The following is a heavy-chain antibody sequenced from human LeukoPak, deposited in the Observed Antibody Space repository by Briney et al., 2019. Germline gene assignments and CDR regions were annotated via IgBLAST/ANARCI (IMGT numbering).Heavy chain of an antibody. CDR3: AKTKGPFDI. CDR1: GFTFRSYA. V-gene: IGHV3-23*01. CDR2: ISGNGGST. D-gene: IGHD2-8*01. Sequence: GGSLRLSCAAPGFTFRSYAMSWVRQAPGKGLERVSGISGNGGSTYYADSVKGRFIISRDNSKNTLFLQMNSLRAEDTAVYYCAKTKGPFDIWGQGTMVTVSS. J-gene: IGHJ3*02.